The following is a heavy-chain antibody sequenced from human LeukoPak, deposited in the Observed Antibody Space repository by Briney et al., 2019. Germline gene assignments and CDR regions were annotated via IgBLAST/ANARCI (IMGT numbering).Heavy chain of an antibody. CDR3: ARHVTTKTVGPAFDI. V-gene: IGHV4-39*01. D-gene: IGHD4-17*01. CDR2: IFYSGST. J-gene: IGHJ3*02. Sequence: SETLSLTCTVSSGSISTSNYYWGWVRQPPGKALEWIGNIFYSGSTYYSPSLKSRVTISLDTSRNQFSLKLSSVTAADTAVYYCARHVTTKTVGPAFDIWGQGTMVTVSS. CDR1: SGSISTSNYY.